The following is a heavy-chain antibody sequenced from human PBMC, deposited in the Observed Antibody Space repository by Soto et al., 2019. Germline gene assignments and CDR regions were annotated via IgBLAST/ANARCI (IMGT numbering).Heavy chain of an antibody. J-gene: IGHJ6*02. CDR2: VSGSGAST. CDR1: GFSFNYYA. CDR3: ARVGIVALTGTPVSNFALDV. D-gene: IGHD2-21*02. Sequence: HPGGSLRLSCVASGFSFNYYAMTWVRQAPGKGPEWVSSVSGSGASTFYTDSVKGQFTISRDNSKNTVYLRMNSLRAEDTATYYCARVGIVALTGTPVSNFALDVWGQGTTVTVSS. V-gene: IGHV3-23*01.